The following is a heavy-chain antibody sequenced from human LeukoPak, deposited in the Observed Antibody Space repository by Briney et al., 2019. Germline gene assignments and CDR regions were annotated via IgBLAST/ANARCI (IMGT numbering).Heavy chain of an antibody. Sequence: GGSLRLSCTASGFTFGDYAMSWFRQAPGKELEWVGFIRSKAYGGTTEYAASVKGRFTISRDDSKSIAYLQMNSLKTEDTAVYYCTRVPYYYDSSGYYYVDYWGQGTLVTVSS. CDR1: GFTFGDYA. CDR3: TRVPYYYDSSGYYYVDY. CDR2: IRSKAYGGTT. V-gene: IGHV3-49*03. D-gene: IGHD3-22*01. J-gene: IGHJ4*02.